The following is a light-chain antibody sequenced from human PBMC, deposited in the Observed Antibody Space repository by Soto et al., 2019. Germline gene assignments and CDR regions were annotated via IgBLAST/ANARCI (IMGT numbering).Light chain of an antibody. V-gene: IGLV1-44*01. J-gene: IGLJ1*01. Sequence: QSVLTQPPSASGTPGQTVTVSCSISSPNVGTNPVSWYQQLPGTAPKLLIYTNSQRPLGVPVRFSGSKSGNTASLTISGLQAEDEADYYCSSYTSSSPYVFGTGTKVTVL. CDR2: TNS. CDR3: SSYTSSSPYV. CDR1: SPNVGTNP.